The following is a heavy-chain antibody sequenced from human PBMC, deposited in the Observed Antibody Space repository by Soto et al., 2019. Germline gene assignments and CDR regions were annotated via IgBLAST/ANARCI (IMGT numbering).Heavy chain of an antibody. CDR3: ARMGAYCSGGSCYPDAFDI. Sequence: QLQLQESGPGLVKPSETLSLTCTVSGGSISSSSYYWGWIRQPPGKGLEWIGSIYYSGSTYYNPSLKSRVTRSVDTSKNQFSLKLSSVTAADTAVYYCARMGAYCSGGSCYPDAFDIWGQGTMVTVSS. J-gene: IGHJ3*02. CDR1: GGSISSSSYY. CDR2: IYYSGST. V-gene: IGHV4-39*01. D-gene: IGHD2-15*01.